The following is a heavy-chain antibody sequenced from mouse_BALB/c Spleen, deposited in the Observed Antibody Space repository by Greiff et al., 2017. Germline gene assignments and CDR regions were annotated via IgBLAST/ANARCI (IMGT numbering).Heavy chain of an antibody. CDR2: ISSGSSTI. CDR1: GFTFSSFG. V-gene: IGHV5-17*02. D-gene: IGHD2-2*01. Sequence: DVKLQESGGGLVQPGGSRKLSCAASGFTFSSFGMHWVRQAPEKGLEWVAYISSGSSTIYYADTVKGRITISRDNPKNTLFLQMTSLRSEDTAMYYCARRYDGYDGAYWGQGTLVTVSA. J-gene: IGHJ3*01. CDR3: ARRYDGYDGAY.